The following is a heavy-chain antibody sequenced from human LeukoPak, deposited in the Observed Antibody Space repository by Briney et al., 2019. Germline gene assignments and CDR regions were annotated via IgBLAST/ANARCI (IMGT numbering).Heavy chain of an antibody. CDR1: GFTFSSYA. CDR2: ISGSGGST. J-gene: IGHJ4*02. V-gene: IGHV3-23*01. CDR3: AKDLRRTVVPADNDY. Sequence: PGGSLRLSCAAAGFTFSSYAMSWVRQAPGKGLEWVSAISGSGGSTYYADSVKGRFTISRDNSKNTLYLQMNSLRAEETAVYYCAKDLRRTVVPADNDYWGQGTMVTVSS. D-gene: IGHD2-2*01.